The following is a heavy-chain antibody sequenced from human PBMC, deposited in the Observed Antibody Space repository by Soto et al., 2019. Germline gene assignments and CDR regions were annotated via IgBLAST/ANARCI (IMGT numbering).Heavy chain of an antibody. Sequence: GGSLRLSCAASGFTFSSYLMHWVRQVPGKGLVWVSRINEYGIVINYADSVKGRFTIFRDNSKNTLYLEMNSLRAEDAAVYYCTRDIGGRGAYWGQGTLVTV. J-gene: IGHJ4*02. V-gene: IGHV3-74*01. D-gene: IGHD3-16*01. CDR2: INEYGIVI. CDR1: GFTFSSYL. CDR3: TRDIGGRGAY.